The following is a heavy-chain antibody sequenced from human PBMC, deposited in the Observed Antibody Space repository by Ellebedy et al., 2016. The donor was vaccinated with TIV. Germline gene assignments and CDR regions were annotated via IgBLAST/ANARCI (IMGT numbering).Heavy chain of an antibody. Sequence: AASVKVSCKTSGYTFTSYYIHWVRQAPGQGLEWMGVINPIGGTTNYAQKFQGRVTMTRDTSTSTVYMELSSLRSEDTAVYYFTTVRQWVVRFDYWGLGTLVTVSS. V-gene: IGHV1-46*01. CDR3: TTVRQWVVRFDY. CDR1: GYTFTSYY. J-gene: IGHJ4*02. D-gene: IGHD6-19*01. CDR2: INPIGGTT.